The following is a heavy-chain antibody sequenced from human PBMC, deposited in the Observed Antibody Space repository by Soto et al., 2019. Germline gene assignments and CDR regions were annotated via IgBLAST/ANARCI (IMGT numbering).Heavy chain of an antibody. CDR2: ISAYNGNT. D-gene: IGHD6-13*01. CDR1: GYTFTSYG. Sequence: ASVKVSCKASGYTFTSYGISWVRQAHGQGLEWMGWISAYNGNTNYAQKLQGRVTMTTDTSTSTAYMELRSLRSDDTAVYYCAGDLRLGIAASPKDYYYGMDVWGQGTTVTVSS. J-gene: IGHJ6*02. CDR3: AGDLRLGIAASPKDYYYGMDV. V-gene: IGHV1-18*01.